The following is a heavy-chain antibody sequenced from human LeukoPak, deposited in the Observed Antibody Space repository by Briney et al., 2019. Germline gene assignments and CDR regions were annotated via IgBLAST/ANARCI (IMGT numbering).Heavy chain of an antibody. CDR1: GYTLTELF. D-gene: IGHD3-22*01. Sequence: ASVKVSCKVSGYTLTELFMHWVRQAPGKGLEWMGGFDPEDGETIYAQKFQGRVTMTEDTSTDTAYMELSSLRSEDTAVYYCASLGNYDSSGYYYSVVHWFDPWGQGTLVTVSS. V-gene: IGHV1-24*01. CDR2: FDPEDGET. CDR3: ASLGNYDSSGYYYSVVHWFDP. J-gene: IGHJ5*02.